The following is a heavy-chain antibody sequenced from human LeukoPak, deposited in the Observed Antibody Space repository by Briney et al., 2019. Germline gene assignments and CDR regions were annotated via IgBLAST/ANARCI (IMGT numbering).Heavy chain of an antibody. V-gene: IGHV3-48*04. CDR1: GFTFSSYS. CDR2: ISSASGSI. CDR3: ARSPRDPGWLGDY. D-gene: IGHD6-19*01. J-gene: IGHJ4*02. Sequence: GGSLRLSCAASGFTFSSYSMNWVRQAPGKGLEWVSYISSASGSIYYADSVKGRFTISRDNAKNSLFLQMNSLRAEDTAVYYCARSPRDPGWLGDYWGQGTLVTVSS.